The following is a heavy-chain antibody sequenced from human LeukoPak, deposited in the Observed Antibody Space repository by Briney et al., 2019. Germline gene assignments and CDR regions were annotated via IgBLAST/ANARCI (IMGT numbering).Heavy chain of an antibody. Sequence: WSLRLSCAASGFTFSTYTMNWVRQAAWKGLDWVSSISSISSYISYTHSVKGRPSLSTEHATHSLYMQTNRLSAEEPAVSYCAGERGVGEFYWGQGTLVTVSS. V-gene: IGHV3-21*01. J-gene: IGHJ4*02. CDR3: AGERGVGEFY. D-gene: IGHD3-10*01. CDR1: GFTFSTYT. CDR2: ISSISSYI.